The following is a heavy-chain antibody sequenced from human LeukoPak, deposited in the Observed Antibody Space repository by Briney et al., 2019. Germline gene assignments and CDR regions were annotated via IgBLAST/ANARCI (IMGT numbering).Heavy chain of an antibody. CDR3: VTSYYYGLGTHNDAFDI. CDR1: GYTFYSYW. D-gene: IGHD3-10*01. CDR2: IYPDDSRT. J-gene: IGHJ3*02. V-gene: IGHV5-51*01. Sequence: GESLKISCKASGYTFYSYWIAWVRQMPGKGPEWMGSIYPDDSRTRYSPSFQGQVTLSVDKSIITAHLQWNSLRASDTAMYYCVTSYYYGLGTHNDAFDIWGQGTLVTVS.